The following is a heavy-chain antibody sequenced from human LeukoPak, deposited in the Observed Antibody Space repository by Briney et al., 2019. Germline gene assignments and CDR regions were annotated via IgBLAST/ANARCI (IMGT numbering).Heavy chain of an antibody. V-gene: IGHV3-48*04. D-gene: IGHD5-18*01. J-gene: IGHJ6*03. CDR1: GFTFSNYG. Sequence: GGSLRLSCAVSGFTFSNYGLTWVRKAPGKGLEWVSYISPSSSTIYYADSVKGRFTISRDNAKDSLYLQMNSLRAEDTAVYYCARVPSGYTLGYGYYYYYMDVWGKGTTVTVSS. CDR3: ARVPSGYTLGYGYYYYYMDV. CDR2: ISPSSSTI.